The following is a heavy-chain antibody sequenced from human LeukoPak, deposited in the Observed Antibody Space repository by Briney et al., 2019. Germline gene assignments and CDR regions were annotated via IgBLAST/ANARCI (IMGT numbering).Heavy chain of an antibody. D-gene: IGHD3-10*01. V-gene: IGHV4-39*07. Sequence: SETLSLSCTVSGGSISSYYWGWIRQPPGKGLEWIGNIFYSGSTYYSPSVKSRVTISLDTSRNQFSLKLNSVTAADTAVYYCAKSNGYGLVDIWGQGTMVTVSS. CDR3: AKSNGYGLVDI. CDR1: GGSISSYY. J-gene: IGHJ3*02. CDR2: IFYSGST.